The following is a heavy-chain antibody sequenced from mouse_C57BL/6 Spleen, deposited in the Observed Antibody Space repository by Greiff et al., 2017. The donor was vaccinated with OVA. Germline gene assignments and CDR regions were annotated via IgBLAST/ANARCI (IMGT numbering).Heavy chain of an antibody. V-gene: IGHV3-6*01. CDR3: ARTRLDYAMDY. J-gene: IGHJ4*01. Sequence: EVKLQESGPGLVKPSQSLSLTCSVTGYSITSGYYWNWIRQFPGNKLEWMGYISYDGSNNYNPSLKNRISITRDTSKNQFFLKLNSVTTEDTATYYCARTRLDYAMDYWGQGTSVTVSS. CDR1: GYSITSGYY. D-gene: IGHD4-1*01. CDR2: ISYDGSN.